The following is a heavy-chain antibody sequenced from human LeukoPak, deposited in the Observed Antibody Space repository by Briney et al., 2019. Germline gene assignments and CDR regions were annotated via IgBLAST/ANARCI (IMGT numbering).Heavy chain of an antibody. D-gene: IGHD1-26*01. V-gene: IGHV4-39*01. CDR3: AAPYSGSYQYYFDY. CDR2: IYNLGTT. Sequence: SETLSLTCTVSGASISSTNYCWGGIRQPPGKGLEWIGSIYNLGTTQYNPSLKSRLTISVDTSKNQFSLKLSSVTAADTAVYYCAAPYSGSYQYYFDYWGQGALVTVSS. CDR1: GASISSTNYC. J-gene: IGHJ4*02.